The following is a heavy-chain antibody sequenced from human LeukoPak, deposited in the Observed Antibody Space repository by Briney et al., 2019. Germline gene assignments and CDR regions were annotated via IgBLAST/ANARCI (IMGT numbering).Heavy chain of an antibody. Sequence: ASVKVSCNASGGTFSSYAISWVRQAPGQGLEWMGGIIPIFGTANYAQKFQGRVTITADESTSTAYMELSSLRSEDTAVYYCARGWFGEHFDYWGQGTLVTVSS. CDR3: ARGWFGEHFDY. J-gene: IGHJ4*02. CDR1: GGTFSSYA. V-gene: IGHV1-69*13. D-gene: IGHD3-10*01. CDR2: IIPIFGTA.